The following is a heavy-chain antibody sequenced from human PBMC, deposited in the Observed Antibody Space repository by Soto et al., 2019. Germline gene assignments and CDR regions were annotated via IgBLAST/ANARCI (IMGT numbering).Heavy chain of an antibody. D-gene: IGHD1-1*01. Sequence: SETLSLTCAVSGGSISSSNWWSCVRQPPGEGLEWIGEIYHSGSTNYNPSLKSRVTISVDKSKNQFSLKLSSVTAADTAVYYCAREGGNGLPFDYWGQGTLVTVSS. CDR2: IYHSGST. CDR3: AREGGNGLPFDY. V-gene: IGHV4-4*02. CDR1: GGSISSSNW. J-gene: IGHJ4*02.